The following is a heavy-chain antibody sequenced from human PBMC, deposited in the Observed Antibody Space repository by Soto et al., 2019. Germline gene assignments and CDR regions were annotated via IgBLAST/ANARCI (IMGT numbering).Heavy chain of an antibody. J-gene: IGHJ3*02. CDR1: GFTFTNSA. CDR2: IVVGSGNT. D-gene: IGHD2-21*02. Sequence: SVKVSCKASGFTFTNSAVQWVRQARGQRLEWIGWIVVGSGNTNYAQKFQERVTISRDNSKNTLYLQMNSLRAEDTAVYYCAKNGGGDWEDAFDIWGQGTMVTVSS. CDR3: AKNGGGDWEDAFDI. V-gene: IGHV1-58*01.